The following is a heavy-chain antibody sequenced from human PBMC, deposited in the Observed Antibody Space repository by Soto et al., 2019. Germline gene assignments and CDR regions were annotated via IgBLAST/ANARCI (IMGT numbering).Heavy chain of an antibody. Sequence: SETLSLTCAVYGGSFSGYYWSWIRQPPGKGLEWIGEINHSGGTNYNPSLKSRVTISVDTSKNQFSLKLSSVTAADTAVFYCARGSLNDYVWGSYRYLDYWGQGTLVTVSS. CDR2: INHSGGT. V-gene: IGHV4-34*01. CDR1: GGSFSGYY. D-gene: IGHD3-16*02. J-gene: IGHJ4*02. CDR3: ARGSLNDYVWGSYRYLDY.